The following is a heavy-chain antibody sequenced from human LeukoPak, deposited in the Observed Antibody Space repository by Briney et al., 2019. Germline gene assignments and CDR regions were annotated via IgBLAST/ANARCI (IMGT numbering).Heavy chain of an antibody. Sequence: SETLSLTCAVYGGSFSGYYWSWIRQPPGKGLEWIGEINHSGSTNYNPSLKSRLTISVDTSKKQFSLKLSSVTAADTAVYYCARHGPPRAGWGRKYYYMDVWGKGTTVTISS. D-gene: IGHD3-16*01. CDR1: GGSFSGYY. J-gene: IGHJ6*03. CDR2: INHSGST. CDR3: ARHGPPRAGWGRKYYYMDV. V-gene: IGHV4-34*01.